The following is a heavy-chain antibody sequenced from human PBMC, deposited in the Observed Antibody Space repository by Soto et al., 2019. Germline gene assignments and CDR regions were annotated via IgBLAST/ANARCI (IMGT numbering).Heavy chain of an antibody. CDR1: GGSISNYY. D-gene: IGHD2-15*01. J-gene: IGHJ4*02. CDR3: ARHRPYSSPFYFDS. Sequence: PEETLSLTCTVSGGSISNYYWSWIRQPPAKGLEWIGYIYYSGSTNYNPSLKSRVTISVDSSKNQFSLRLSSVTAADTAVYYCARHRPYSSPFYFDSWGQGTLVTVSS. V-gene: IGHV4-59*08. CDR2: IYYSGST.